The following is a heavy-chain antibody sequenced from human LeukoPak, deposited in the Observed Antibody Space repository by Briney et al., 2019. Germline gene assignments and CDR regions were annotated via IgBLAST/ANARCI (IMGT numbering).Heavy chain of an antibody. CDR2: VYNSGST. CDR3: ARAKNYFDY. J-gene: IGHJ4*02. V-gene: IGHV4-59*11. Sequence: SETLSLTCTVSGGSISSLYWSWIRQPPGKGLEWIGYVYNSGSTIYNPSLKSRVTISVDMPKNQFSLKLRSVTAADTAVYYCARAKNYFDYWGQGTLVTVSS. CDR1: GGSISSLY.